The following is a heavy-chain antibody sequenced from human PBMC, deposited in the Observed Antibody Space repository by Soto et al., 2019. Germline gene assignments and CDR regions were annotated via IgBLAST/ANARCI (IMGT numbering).Heavy chain of an antibody. CDR3: ARERPKSSREYYYGMDI. CDR2: GGST. D-gene: IGHD6-13*01. V-gene: IGHV3-53*01. Sequence: GGSTYYADSVKGRFTISRDNSKNTVFLQMNTLRAEDTAAYFCARERPKSSREYYYGMDIWGQGTTVTVSS. J-gene: IGHJ6*02.